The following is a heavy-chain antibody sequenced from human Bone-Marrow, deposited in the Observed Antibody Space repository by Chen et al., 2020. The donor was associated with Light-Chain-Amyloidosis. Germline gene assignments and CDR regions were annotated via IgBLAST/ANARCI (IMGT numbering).Heavy chain of an antibody. V-gene: IGHV4-34*12. J-gene: IGHJ6*03. D-gene: IGHD3-3*01. Sequence: VQLQEWGTGLLKPSETLSLTCAVYGAPFRHYYWTWVRQAPGKGMEWMGEIIETGSASFNATLTSRLSMSVERSKNQVSLKVTTVTSADTAVYYCARVIYRYYDLVNFYHYMDVCGRGTTVTVS. CDR3: ARVIYRYYDLVNFYHYMDV. CDR2: IIETGSA. CDR1: GAPFRHYY.